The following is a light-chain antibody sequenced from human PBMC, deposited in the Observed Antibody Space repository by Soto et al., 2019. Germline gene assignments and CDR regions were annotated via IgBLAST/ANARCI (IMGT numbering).Light chain of an antibody. CDR2: DAS. J-gene: IGKJ5*01. Sequence: EMVFTQSPSTLSLSPGERATLSCSVSQSISNYLPWYQQKPGQAPRLLIYDASNRATGITPRFSGSGSGTDFILTISSLEPEDFAVYYCQQYNNWPPITFGQGTRLEIK. CDR1: QSISNY. CDR3: QQYNNWPPIT. V-gene: IGKV3-11*01.